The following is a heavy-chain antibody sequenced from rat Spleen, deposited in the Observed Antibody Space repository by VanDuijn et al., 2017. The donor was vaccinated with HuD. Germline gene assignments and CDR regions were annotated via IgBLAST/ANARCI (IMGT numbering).Heavy chain of an antibody. CDR2: ISSDGRRN. D-gene: IGHD1-6*01. V-gene: IGHV5-29*01. CDR1: GFTFSDYY. J-gene: IGHJ2*01. CDR3: ARRYVYYGLSD. Sequence: EVQLVESDGGLVQPGRSLKLSCAASGFTFSDYYMAWVRQAPAKGLEWVATISSDGRRNYYRDSVKGRFTISRDNAKSTLYLQMNSLRSEDTATYYCARRYVYYGLSDWGQGVMVTVSS.